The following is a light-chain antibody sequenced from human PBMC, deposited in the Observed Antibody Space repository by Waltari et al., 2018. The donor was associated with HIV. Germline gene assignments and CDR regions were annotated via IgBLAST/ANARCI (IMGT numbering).Light chain of an antibody. J-gene: IGLJ1*01. Sequence: SVVTQRPSVSGAPGQRVTISCTGNSSDIAPHSYLHSYHHRPGTAPKLLIYANSNRRSGVPDRFSGSKSGASASLAITGLQAEDEADYFCQSYYSSLGASFFGTGTMVTVL. CDR3: QSYYSSLGASF. CDR1: SSDIAPHSY. CDR2: ANS. V-gene: IGLV1-40*01.